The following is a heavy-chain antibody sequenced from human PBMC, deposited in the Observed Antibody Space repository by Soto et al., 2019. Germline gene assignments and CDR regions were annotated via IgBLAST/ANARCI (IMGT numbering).Heavy chain of an antibody. CDR1: GDSVSTNSAT. V-gene: IGHV6-1*01. Sequence: SHTRSLTGAISGDSVSTNSATWDWIRQSPSRGLEWLGRTYYRSNWYTDYAVSVKGRITISPDTSNNQLSLQLNSVTPDDTAVYYCARLIGNSWLDSWGQGTLVTVSS. CDR2: TYYRSNWYT. CDR3: ARLIGNSWLDS. D-gene: IGHD2-8*01. J-gene: IGHJ5*01.